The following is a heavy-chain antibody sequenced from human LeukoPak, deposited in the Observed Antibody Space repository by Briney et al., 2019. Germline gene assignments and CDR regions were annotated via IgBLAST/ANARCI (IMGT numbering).Heavy chain of an antibody. J-gene: IGHJ4*02. CDR2: ISYDGSNK. CDR1: GFTFSSYG. D-gene: IGHD6-13*01. Sequence: SGGSLRLSCAASGFTFSSYGMHWVRQAPGKGLEWVAVISYDGSNKYYADSVKGRFTISRDNSKNTLYLQMNSLRAEDTAVYYCAKDRARYQQLAHYFDYWGQGTLVTVSS. CDR3: AKDRARYQQLAHYFDY. V-gene: IGHV3-30*18.